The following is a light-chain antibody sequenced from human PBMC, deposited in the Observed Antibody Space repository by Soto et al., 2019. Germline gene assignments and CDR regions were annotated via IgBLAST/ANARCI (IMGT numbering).Light chain of an antibody. CDR2: DVS. CDR3: SSYTSSSTYV. V-gene: IGLV2-14*01. CDR1: SSDVGGYNY. Sequence: QSALTQPASVSGSPGQSITISCTGTSSDVGGYNYVSWYQQRPGKAPKLMIYDVSNRPSGVSNRFSGSKSGNTASLTISGLQAEDEADYYCSSYTSSSTYVVGTGTKLTV. J-gene: IGLJ1*01.